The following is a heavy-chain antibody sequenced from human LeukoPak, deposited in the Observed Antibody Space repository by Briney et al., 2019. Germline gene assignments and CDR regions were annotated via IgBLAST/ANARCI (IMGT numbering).Heavy chain of an antibody. J-gene: IGHJ6*02. V-gene: IGHV4-61*02. Sequence: SETLSLTCTVSGGSISSGSYYWSWIRQPAGKGLEWIGRIYTSGSTNYNPSLKSRVTISVDTSKNQFSLKLSSVTAADTAVYYCARDLCSSTSCSATYYYYGMDVWGQGTTVTVSS. D-gene: IGHD2-2*01. CDR1: GGSISSGSYY. CDR2: IYTSGST. CDR3: ARDLCSSTSCSATYYYYGMDV.